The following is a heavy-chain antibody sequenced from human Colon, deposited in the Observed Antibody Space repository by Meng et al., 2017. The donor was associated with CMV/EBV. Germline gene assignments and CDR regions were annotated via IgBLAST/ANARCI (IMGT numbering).Heavy chain of an antibody. Sequence: GESLKISCATSGFTFSSYAMGWVRQGAGKGLEWVSSISGSGTATYYADSVRGRFTISRDASKNTVSLHMSSLRAEDTATYYCAKSLFGMGQVVYFDSWGQGTLVTVSS. CDR1: GFTFSSYA. CDR3: AKSLFGMGQVVYFDS. J-gene: IGHJ4*02. CDR2: ISGSGTAT. D-gene: IGHD3-10*02. V-gene: IGHV3-23*01.